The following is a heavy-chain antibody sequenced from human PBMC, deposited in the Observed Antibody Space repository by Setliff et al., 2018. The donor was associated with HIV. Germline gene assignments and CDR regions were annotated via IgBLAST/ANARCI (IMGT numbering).Heavy chain of an antibody. CDR2: VKYGGSSK. CDR3: ARGGFNHAFDI. J-gene: IGHJ3*02. V-gene: IGHV3-30*02. D-gene: IGHD2-15*01. CDR1: GFTFSNYG. Sequence: GGSLRLSCATSGFTFSNYGMHWVRQAPGKGLEWVTFVKYGGSSKYYADSVKGRFTISRDNAKSTVYLQMGSLSADDTAVYYCARGGFNHAFDIWGQGTMVTVSS.